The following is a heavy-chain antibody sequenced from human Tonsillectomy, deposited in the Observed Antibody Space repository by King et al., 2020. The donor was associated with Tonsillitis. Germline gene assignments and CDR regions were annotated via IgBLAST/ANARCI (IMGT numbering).Heavy chain of an antibody. CDR3: APSRDFWTLDY. CDR2: ISYDGSNK. V-gene: IGHV3-30*04. Sequence: QLVQSGGGAVQPGRSLRLSCAASGFTFSSYAMHWVRQAPGKGLEWVAVISYDGSNKYYADSVKGRFTISRDNSKNTLYLQMNSLRAEDTAVYYCAPSRDFWTLDYWGQGTLVTVSS. CDR1: GFTFSSYA. D-gene: IGHD3/OR15-3a*01. J-gene: IGHJ4*02.